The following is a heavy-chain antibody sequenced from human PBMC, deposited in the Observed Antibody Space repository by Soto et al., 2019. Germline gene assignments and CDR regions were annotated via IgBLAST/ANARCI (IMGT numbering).Heavy chain of an antibody. Sequence: QVHLVESGGGVAQPGRSLRLSCVVSGFNFSHFGMHWVRQAPGKGLEWVAVIGYDGVKKNYGDSVKGRFTISRDNGKNTLYVQLDNLRPPDTAVYYCAKGITSARRGLDSGMDVWGQGTTVTVSS. CDR2: IGYDGVKK. CDR3: AKGITSARRGLDSGMDV. J-gene: IGHJ6*01. V-gene: IGHV3-30*18. CDR1: GFNFSHFG. D-gene: IGHD2-2*01.